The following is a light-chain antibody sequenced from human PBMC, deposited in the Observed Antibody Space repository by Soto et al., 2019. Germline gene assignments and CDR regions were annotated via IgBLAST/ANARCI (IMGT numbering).Light chain of an antibody. V-gene: IGKV1-8*01. CDR2: AAS. CDR3: QQYYTYPWT. J-gene: IGKJ1*01. Sequence: AIRMTQSPSSLSASTGDGVTITCRASQGVSNYLAWYQQKPGQAPKVLIHAASALQGGVPSRFSGSESGTDFALPVRGLQSDDFATYYCQQYYTYPWTFGQGTTVDIK. CDR1: QGVSNY.